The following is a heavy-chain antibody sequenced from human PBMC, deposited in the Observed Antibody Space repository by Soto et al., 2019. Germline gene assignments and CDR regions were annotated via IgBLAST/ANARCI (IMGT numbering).Heavy chain of an antibody. CDR3: SKDQAHAFDI. CDR2: ISDDGNSK. Sequence: QVQLVESGGGVVQPGRSLRLSCAASGFTFSTYGMYWVRQAPGKGLEWVAVISDDGNSKYYADSVKGRFTISRDNSKNAVCLQMNSLRLEAAAVYYCSKDQAHAFDIWGQGTMVTVSS. J-gene: IGHJ3*02. V-gene: IGHV3-30*18. CDR1: GFTFSTYG.